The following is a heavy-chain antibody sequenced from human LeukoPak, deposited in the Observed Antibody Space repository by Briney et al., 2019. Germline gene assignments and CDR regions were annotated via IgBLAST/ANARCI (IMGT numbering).Heavy chain of an antibody. CDR3: ARESDYAGDTAMVTSYGMDV. J-gene: IGHJ6*02. CDR1: GYTFTSYG. Sequence: ASVKVSCKASGYTFTSYGISWVRQAPGQGLEWMGWISAYNGNANYAQKLQGRVTMTTDTSTSTAYMELSRLRSDDTAVYYCARESDYAGDTAMVTSYGMDVWGQGTTVTVSS. D-gene: IGHD5-18*01. V-gene: IGHV1-18*01. CDR2: ISAYNGNA.